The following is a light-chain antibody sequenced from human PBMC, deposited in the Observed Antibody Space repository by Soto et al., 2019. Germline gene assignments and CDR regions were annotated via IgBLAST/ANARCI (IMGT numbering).Light chain of an antibody. V-gene: IGLV2-14*01. Sequence: QSALTQPASVSGSPGQSITISCTGTSSDVGAYNYVSWYQQHPGKAPKLMIYEVSYRPSGVYDRFSGSRSGNTASLTISGLQAEDESDYYCSSYTSSTTWVFGGGTKLTVL. J-gene: IGLJ3*02. CDR2: EVS. CDR1: SSDVGAYNY. CDR3: SSYTSSTTWV.